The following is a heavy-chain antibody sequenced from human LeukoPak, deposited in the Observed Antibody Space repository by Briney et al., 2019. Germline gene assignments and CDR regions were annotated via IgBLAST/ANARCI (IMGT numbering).Heavy chain of an antibody. D-gene: IGHD5-12*01. Sequence: GGSLRLSCAASGFTFSSYWMHWVRQAPGKGLVWVSRINTDGSSTSYADSVKGRFTISRDNAKNTLYLQINSLRAEDTAVYYCARVPVDIVATKEYYFDYWGQGTLVTVSS. CDR3: ARVPVDIVATKEYYFDY. CDR2: INTDGSST. CDR1: GFTFSSYW. J-gene: IGHJ4*02. V-gene: IGHV3-74*01.